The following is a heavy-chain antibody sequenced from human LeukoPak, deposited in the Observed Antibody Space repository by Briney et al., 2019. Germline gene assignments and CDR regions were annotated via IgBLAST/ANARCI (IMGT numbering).Heavy chain of an antibody. V-gene: IGHV1-18*01. J-gene: IGHJ4*02. CDR3: ARGAPGRSQDY. CDR2: ISGYNGNT. D-gene: IGHD1-26*01. Sequence: GASVKVSCEASGYMFSSYGINWVRQAPGQGLEWMGWISGYNGNTNYAQKLQGRVTMTADTSTSTVYMELRSLRSDDTAVYYCARGAPGRSQDYWGQGTLVTVSS. CDR1: GYMFSSYG.